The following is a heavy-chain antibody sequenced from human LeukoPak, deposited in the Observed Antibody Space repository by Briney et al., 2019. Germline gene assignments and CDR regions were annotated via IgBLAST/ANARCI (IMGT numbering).Heavy chain of an antibody. D-gene: IGHD4-17*01. CDR3: ARDRDYGDYGGLTEFDY. Sequence: ASVKVSCKASGYTFTSYAMNWVRQAPGQGLEWMGWINTNTGNPTYAQGFTGRFVFSLDTSVSTAYLQISSLKAEDTAVYYCARDRDYGDYGGLTEFDYWGQGTLVTVSS. CDR1: GYTFTSYA. CDR2: INTNTGNP. V-gene: IGHV7-4-1*02. J-gene: IGHJ4*02.